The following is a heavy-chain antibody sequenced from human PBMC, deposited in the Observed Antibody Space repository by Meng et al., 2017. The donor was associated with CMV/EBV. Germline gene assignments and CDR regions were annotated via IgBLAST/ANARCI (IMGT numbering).Heavy chain of an antibody. CDR1: GFTFSSYS. J-gene: IGHJ4*02. CDR3: ARMKGYCSSTSCYTFDY. D-gene: IGHD2-2*02. Sequence: GSLRLSCAASGFTFSSYSMNWVRQAPGKGLEWVSSISSSSSYIYYADSVKGRFTISRDNAKNSLYLQMNSLRAEDTAVYYCARMKGYCSSTSCYTFDYWGQGTLVTVSS. V-gene: IGHV3-21*01. CDR2: ISSSSSYI.